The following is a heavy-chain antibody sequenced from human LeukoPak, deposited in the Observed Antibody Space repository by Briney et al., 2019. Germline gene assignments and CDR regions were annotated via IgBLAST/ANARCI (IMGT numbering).Heavy chain of an antibody. J-gene: IGHJ4*02. V-gene: IGHV4-4*09. D-gene: IGHD3-22*01. CDR2: IYTSGST. CDR3: ARHYYDSSGYYYVGY. CDR1: GWSFSGYY. Sequence: SETLSLTCAVYGWSFSGYYWSWIRQPPGKGLEWIGYIYTSGSTNYNPSLKSRVTISVDTSKNQFSLKLSSVTAADTAVYYCARHYYDSSGYYYVGYWGQGTLVTVSS.